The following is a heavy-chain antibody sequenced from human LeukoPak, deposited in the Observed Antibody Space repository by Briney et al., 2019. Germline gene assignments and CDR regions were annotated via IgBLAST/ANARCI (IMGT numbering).Heavy chain of an antibody. CDR2: IYSSGST. Sequence: KTSETLSLTCTVSGGSISSYYWNWIRQPPGKGLEWIGYIYSSGSTTYNPSLKSRVTISVDTSKNQFSLTLNSVTAADTAVYYCARNRLNYYYMDVWGKGTTVTVSS. J-gene: IGHJ6*03. CDR3: ARNRLNYYYMDV. D-gene: IGHD3-16*02. CDR1: GGSISSYY. V-gene: IGHV4-59*01.